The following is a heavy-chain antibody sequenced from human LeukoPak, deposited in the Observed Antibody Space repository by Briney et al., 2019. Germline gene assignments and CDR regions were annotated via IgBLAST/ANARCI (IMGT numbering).Heavy chain of an antibody. V-gene: IGHV3-23*01. CDR3: ATKRWLREDFFDY. Sequence: GGSLRLSCAASGFTFSSFAMYWARQAPGKGLEWVSCISDSGGSTYYADSVKGRFTISRDNSKNTLYLQLNSLRAEDTAAYFCATKRWLREDFFDYWGQGTLVTVSS. CDR2: ISDSGGST. D-gene: IGHD5-12*01. CDR1: GFTFSSFA. J-gene: IGHJ4*02.